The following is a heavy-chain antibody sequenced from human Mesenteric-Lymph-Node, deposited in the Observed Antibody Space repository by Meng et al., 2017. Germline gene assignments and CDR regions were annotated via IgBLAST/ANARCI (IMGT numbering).Heavy chain of an antibody. J-gene: IGHJ4*02. CDR2: IYYSGNT. CDR3: ARDPLVGATAVDY. Sequence: QVQLQESGPGLVKPSETLSLTCTVSSGSISSTYYWGWVRQPPGKGLEWIGKIYYSGNTVYNPSLKSRVTISVDTSKNQFSLKLTSVTAADTAVYYCARDPLVGATAVDYWGQGTLVTVSS. D-gene: IGHD1-26*01. V-gene: IGHV4-39*07. CDR1: SGSISSTYY.